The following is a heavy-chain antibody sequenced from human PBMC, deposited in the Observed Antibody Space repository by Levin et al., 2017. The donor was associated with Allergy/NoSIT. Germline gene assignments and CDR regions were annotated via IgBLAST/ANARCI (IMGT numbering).Heavy chain of an antibody. CDR1: GFTFGDYA. J-gene: IGHJ4*02. V-gene: IGHV3-49*03. CDR2: ITSKAYGGTT. CDR3: SRLGRDKMTTPFDC. Sequence: LAGGSLRLSCAGSGFTFGDYAMSWFRQAPGKGLEWVGFITSKAYGGTTEYAASVKGRFTISRDDSKSIAHLQMNSLKTEDTAVYYCSRLGRDKMTTPFDCWGQGTLVTVSS. D-gene: IGHD4-17*01.